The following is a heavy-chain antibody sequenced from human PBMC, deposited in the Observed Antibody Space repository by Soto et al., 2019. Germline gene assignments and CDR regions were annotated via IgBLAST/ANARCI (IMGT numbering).Heavy chain of an antibody. CDR2: IYYSGST. D-gene: IGHD2-2*01. Sequence: PSETLSLTCTVSGGSISSGDYYWSWIRQPPGKGLEWIGYIYYSGSTYYNPSLKSRVTISVDTSKNQFSLKLSSVTAADTAVYYCARVANPAVPAAYFDYWGQGTLVTVSS. V-gene: IGHV4-30-4*01. J-gene: IGHJ4*02. CDR3: ARVANPAVPAAYFDY. CDR1: GGSISSGDYY.